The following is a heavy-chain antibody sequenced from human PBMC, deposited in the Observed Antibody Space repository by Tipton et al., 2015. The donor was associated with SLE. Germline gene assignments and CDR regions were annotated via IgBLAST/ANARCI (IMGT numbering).Heavy chain of an antibody. CDR3: ARMRTTGNFDY. Sequence: QVQLVQSGGGVVQPGRSLRLSCVASGFTFSTYEMNWIRQPPGKGLEWIGYIYYSGSTNYSPSLKSRVTISVDTSRNQFSLKLSSVTAADTAVYYCARMRTTGNFDYWGQGTLVTVSS. CDR1: GFTFSTYE. V-gene: IGHV4-59*12. D-gene: IGHD4-17*01. J-gene: IGHJ4*02. CDR2: IYYSGST.